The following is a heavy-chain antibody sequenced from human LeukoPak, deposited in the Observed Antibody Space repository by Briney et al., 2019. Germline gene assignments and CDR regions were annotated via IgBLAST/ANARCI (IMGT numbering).Heavy chain of an antibody. J-gene: IGHJ4*02. V-gene: IGHV4-39*01. CDR3: ASAATFSVDY. Sequence: SETLSLTCTVSGGSVSSSFYYWGWIRQPPGKGLEWIGSLYYSGSTHYNPSLKSRVTMSADTSKNQFSLNLSSVTAADTAVFFCASAATFSVDYWGQGTLVTVSS. CDR2: LYYSGST. D-gene: IGHD2-15*01. CDR1: GGSVSSSFYY.